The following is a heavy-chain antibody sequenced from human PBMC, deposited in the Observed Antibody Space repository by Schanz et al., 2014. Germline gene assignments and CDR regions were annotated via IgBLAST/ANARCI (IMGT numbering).Heavy chain of an antibody. CDR1: GFTLSNYA. J-gene: IGHJ3*02. CDR3: AKGRFGELSAFDI. V-gene: IGHV3-23*04. CDR2: ISGSGGST. Sequence: VQLVDSGGGLVKPGGSLRLSCAASGFTLSNYAMSWVRQAPGKGLEWVSAISGSGGSTYYADSVKGRFTISRDNSKNTLYLQMNSLRAEDTAVYYCAKGRFGELSAFDIWGQGTMVTVSS. D-gene: IGHD3-10*01.